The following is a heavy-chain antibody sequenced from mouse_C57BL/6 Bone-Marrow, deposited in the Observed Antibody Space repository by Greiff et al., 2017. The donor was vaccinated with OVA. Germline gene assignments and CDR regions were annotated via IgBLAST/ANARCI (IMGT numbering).Heavy chain of an antibody. CDR3: ARSGYYLYYFDY. D-gene: IGHD2-3*01. CDR2: ILPSIGRT. Sequence: VQLVQPGSELRSPGSSVKLSCKASDSAVFPNAYMRWVRQNTGHGFEWIGGILPSIGRTIYGEKIEDKATLDADTLSNTAYLELNSLTSDDSAIYYCARSGYYLYYFDYWGQGTTLTVSS. J-gene: IGHJ2*01. V-gene: IGHV15-2*01. CDR1: DSAVFPNAY.